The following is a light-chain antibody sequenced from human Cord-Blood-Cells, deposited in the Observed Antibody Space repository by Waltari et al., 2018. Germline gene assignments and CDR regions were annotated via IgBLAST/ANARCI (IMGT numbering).Light chain of an antibody. CDR2: WAS. V-gene: IGKV4-1*01. CDR1: QSVLYSSNNKNY. J-gene: IGKJ1*01. CDR3: QQYYSTPRT. Sequence: DIVMTQSPDSLAVSLGERATINCKSSQSVLYSSNNKNYLAWYQQKPGQPPKLLIYWASTRESGGPDRFSGSGSGTDFTLTISSLQADDVAVYYCQQYYSTPRTFGQGTKVEIK.